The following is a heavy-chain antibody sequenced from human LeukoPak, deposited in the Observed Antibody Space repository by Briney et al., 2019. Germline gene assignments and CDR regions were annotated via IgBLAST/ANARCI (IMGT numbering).Heavy chain of an antibody. Sequence: SETLSLTCTVSGGSLSGYYWSWLRQPPGKGLEWIAYIYNSGSTNYNPSLKSRVTISVDTSKNQFSLKLTSVTAADTAVYYCARDLSGSYGIDYWGQGTLVTVSS. CDR2: IYNSGST. J-gene: IGHJ4*02. D-gene: IGHD1-26*01. V-gene: IGHV4-59*01. CDR1: GGSLSGYY. CDR3: ARDLSGSYGIDY.